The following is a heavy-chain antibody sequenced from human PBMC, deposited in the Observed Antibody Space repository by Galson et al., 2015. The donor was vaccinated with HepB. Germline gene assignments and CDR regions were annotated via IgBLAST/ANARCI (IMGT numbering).Heavy chain of an antibody. CDR3: VRVYYYDTSGFTPNRWFDP. Sequence: SETLSLTCSVSGGPLTTYYWSWVRQPPGKGLEWLGYMYYTGSTNYNSSLKSRVTISMDTSKNQFSLKLSSVSAADTAVYYCVRVYYYDTSGFTPNRWFDPWGQGTLVIVSS. V-gene: IGHV4-59*01. CDR1: GGPLTTYY. D-gene: IGHD3-22*01. CDR2: MYYTGST. J-gene: IGHJ5*02.